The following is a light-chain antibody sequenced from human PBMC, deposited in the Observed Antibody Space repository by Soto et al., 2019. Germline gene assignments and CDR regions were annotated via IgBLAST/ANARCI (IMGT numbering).Light chain of an antibody. CDR2: SNT. Sequence: QSVLTQPPSASGTPGQSVTISCSGSTSSIASNTVNWYQQLPGTAPTLIIYSNTQRPSGVPDRFSGSNSGTSASLAISGRQSEDEADDYCAALYEGRDSYVFGTGTKLTVL. CDR3: AALYEGRDSYV. J-gene: IGLJ1*01. V-gene: IGLV1-44*01. CDR1: TSSIASNT.